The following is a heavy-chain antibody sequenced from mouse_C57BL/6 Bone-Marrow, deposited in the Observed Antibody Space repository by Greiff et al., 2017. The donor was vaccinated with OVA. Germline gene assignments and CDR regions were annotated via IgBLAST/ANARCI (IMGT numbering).Heavy chain of an antibody. CDR2: INPSTGGT. Sequence: VQLQQSGPELVKPGASVKISCKASGYSFTGYYMNWVKQSPEKSLEWIGEINPSTGGTTYNQKFKAKATLTVDKSSSTAYMQLKSLTSEDSAVYYCARKWLPPYWYFDVWGTGTTVTVSS. J-gene: IGHJ1*03. CDR1: GYSFTGYY. D-gene: IGHD2-2*01. CDR3: ARKWLPPYWYFDV. V-gene: IGHV1-42*01.